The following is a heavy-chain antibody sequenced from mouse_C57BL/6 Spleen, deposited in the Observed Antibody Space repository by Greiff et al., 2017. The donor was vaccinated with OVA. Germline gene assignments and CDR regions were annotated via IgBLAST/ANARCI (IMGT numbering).Heavy chain of an antibody. CDR1: GFTFSDYY. CDR2: INYDGSST. D-gene: IGHD2-2*01. V-gene: IGHV5-16*01. Sequence: EVKLMESEGGLVQPGSSMKLSCTASGFTFSDYYMAWVRQVPEKGLEWVANINYDGSSTYYLDSLKSRFIISRDNAKNILYLQMSSLKSEDTATYYCARVRGYGSLDYWGQGTTLTVSS. J-gene: IGHJ2*01. CDR3: ARVRGYGSLDY.